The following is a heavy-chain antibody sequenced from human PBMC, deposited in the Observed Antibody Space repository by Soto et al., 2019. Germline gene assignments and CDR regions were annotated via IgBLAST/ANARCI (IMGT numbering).Heavy chain of an antibody. D-gene: IGHD3-16*02. Sequence: PGGSLRLSCAASGFTFSSYGMHWVRQAPGKGLEWVAISSYDGNNQYYADSVKGRFTISRDNFKNTLYLQMNSLRAEDTAVYYCAKALGELSPESFDYWGQGILVTVSS. J-gene: IGHJ4*02. CDR1: GFTFSSYG. V-gene: IGHV3-30*18. CDR2: SSYDGNNQ. CDR3: AKALGELSPESFDY.